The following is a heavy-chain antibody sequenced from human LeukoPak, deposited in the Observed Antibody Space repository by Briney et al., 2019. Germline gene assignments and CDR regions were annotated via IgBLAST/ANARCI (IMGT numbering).Heavy chain of an antibody. D-gene: IGHD3-16*02. Sequence: PSETLSLTCTVSGGSISSSSYYWAWIRQPPGKGLEWIGNVYYSGSTYYNTSLKSRVTISVDTSKNQFSLKLSSVTAADTAVYYCARGLGLRLGELSLSPYFDYWGQGTLVTVSS. CDR2: VYYSGST. CDR1: GGSISSSSYY. V-gene: IGHV4-39*01. J-gene: IGHJ4*02. CDR3: ARGLGLRLGELSLSPYFDY.